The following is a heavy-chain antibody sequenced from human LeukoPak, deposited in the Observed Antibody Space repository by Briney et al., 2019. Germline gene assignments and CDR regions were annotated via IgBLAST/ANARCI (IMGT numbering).Heavy chain of an antibody. CDR1: GDSISSYY. Sequence: SETLSLTCTVSGDSISSYYWSWIRQPPGKGLEWIGYIYTSDSTNYIPSLNGRVTISIDTSKNQFSLKLSSVTAADSAVYYCARLTRLSTSPDRYYLDYWGQGTLVTVSS. D-gene: IGHD6-6*01. CDR2: IYTSDST. J-gene: IGHJ4*02. CDR3: ARLTRLSTSPDRYYLDY. V-gene: IGHV4-4*09.